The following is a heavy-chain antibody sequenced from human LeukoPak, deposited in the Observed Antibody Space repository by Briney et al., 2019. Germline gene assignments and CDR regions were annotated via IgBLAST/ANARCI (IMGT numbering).Heavy chain of an antibody. CDR3: AREQSRKLGFDP. Sequence: ASVKVSCKASGYTFTTYAMQWVRQAAGQRLEWMGWINVGNDDTKYSQKFQGRVTITRDTSASTAYMGLSSLRSEDTAVYYCAREQSRKLGFDPWGQGTLVTVSS. D-gene: IGHD1-1*01. J-gene: IGHJ5*02. CDR2: INVGNDDT. CDR1: GYTFTTYA. V-gene: IGHV1-3*01.